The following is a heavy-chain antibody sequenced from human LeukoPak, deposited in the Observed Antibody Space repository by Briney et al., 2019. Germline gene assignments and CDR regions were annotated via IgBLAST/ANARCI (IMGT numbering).Heavy chain of an antibody. CDR1: GFTFSSYA. Sequence: PGRSLRLSCAASGFTFSSYAMHWVRQAPGKGLEWVAVISYDGSNKYYADSVKGRFTISRDNSKNTLYLQMNSLRAEDTAVYYCARGGGLAALDYWGQGTLVTVSS. CDR2: ISYDGSNK. V-gene: IGHV3-30-3*01. J-gene: IGHJ4*02. CDR3: ARGGGLAALDY. D-gene: IGHD2-15*01.